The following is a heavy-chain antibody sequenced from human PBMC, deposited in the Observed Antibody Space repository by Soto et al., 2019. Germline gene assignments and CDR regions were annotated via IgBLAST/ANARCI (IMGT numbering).Heavy chain of an antibody. CDR2: ISAYNGNT. J-gene: IGHJ4*02. V-gene: IGHV1-18*04. D-gene: IGHD3-16*01. CDR1: GYTFTSYG. Sequence: ASVKVSCKASGYTFTSYGISWVRQAPGQGLEWMGWISAYNGNTNYAQKLQGRVTMTTDTSTSTAYMELRSLRSDDTAVYYCARVVMITFGGVMDFDYWGQGTLVTVSS. CDR3: ARVVMITFGGVMDFDY.